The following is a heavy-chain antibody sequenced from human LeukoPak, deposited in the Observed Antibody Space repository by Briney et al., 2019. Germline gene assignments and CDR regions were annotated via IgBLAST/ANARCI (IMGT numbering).Heavy chain of an antibody. Sequence: SETLSLTCTVSGGSMNDYYWSWIRQPPGKGLEWIGYMYYSGSTNYNPSLKSRVSTSIDTSKNQFSLKLSSVTAADTAVYYCARDRYCIGGICYSGRFDPWGQGTLVTVSS. CDR1: GGSMNDYY. CDR2: MYYSGST. CDR3: ARDRYCIGGICYSGRFDP. D-gene: IGHD2-15*01. J-gene: IGHJ5*02. V-gene: IGHV4-59*01.